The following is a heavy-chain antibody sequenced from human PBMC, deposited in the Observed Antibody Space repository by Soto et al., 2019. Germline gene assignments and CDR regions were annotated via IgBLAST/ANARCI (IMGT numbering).Heavy chain of an antibody. D-gene: IGHD3-10*01. CDR3: AKDLNGSGSFDY. CDR1: GFTFSSYA. V-gene: IGHV3-23*01. CDR2: ISGSGGST. Sequence: GGSLILSCAASGFTFSSYAMSWVRQAPGKGLEWVSAISGSGGSTYYADSVKGRFTISRDNSKNTLYLQMNSLRAEDTAVYYCAKDLNGSGSFDYWGQGTLVTVSS. J-gene: IGHJ4*02.